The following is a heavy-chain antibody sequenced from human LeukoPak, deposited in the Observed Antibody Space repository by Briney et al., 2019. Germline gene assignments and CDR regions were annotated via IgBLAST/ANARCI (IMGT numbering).Heavy chain of an antibody. J-gene: IGHJ4*02. V-gene: IGHV4-30-4*08. CDR3: AREVAAAYYFDY. CDR2: IYYSGST. CDR1: GGSISSGDYY. Sequence: SQTLSHTCTLSGGSISSGDYYWSWIRQPPGKGLEWIGYIYYSGSTYYNPSLKSRVTISVDTSKNQFSLKLSSVTAADTAVYYCAREVAAAYYFDYWGQGTLVTVSS. D-gene: IGHD6-13*01.